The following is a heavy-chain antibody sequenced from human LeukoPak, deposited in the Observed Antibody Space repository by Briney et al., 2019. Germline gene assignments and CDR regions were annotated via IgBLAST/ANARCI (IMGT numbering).Heavy chain of an antibody. V-gene: IGHV3-23*01. CDR1: GFTVITND. J-gene: IGHJ4*02. Sequence: PGGSLRLSCAASGFTVITNDMTWVRQAPGKGLEWVSSISGSGYGTYYADSMKGRFTISRDNSKNTVYLQMNSLRADDTAIYFCAKESGYSSAWLNYWGQGTLVTVSS. D-gene: IGHD6-19*01. CDR2: ISGSGYGT. CDR3: AKESGYSSAWLNY.